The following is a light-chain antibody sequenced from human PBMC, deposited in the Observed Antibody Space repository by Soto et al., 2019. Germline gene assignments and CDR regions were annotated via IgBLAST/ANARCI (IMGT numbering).Light chain of an antibody. J-gene: IGKJ4*01. CDR2: KAS. CDR1: QSISSW. Sequence: DIPMTQSPSTLSASVGDRVTSTRRASQSISSWLDCYQQKQGKAPKLLIFKASSLESGVPSRFSGSGSGRDCPLTISQLLPDDFATYYGQQADRHPLTFGGGTKVEI. V-gene: IGKV1-5*03. CDR3: QQADRHPLT.